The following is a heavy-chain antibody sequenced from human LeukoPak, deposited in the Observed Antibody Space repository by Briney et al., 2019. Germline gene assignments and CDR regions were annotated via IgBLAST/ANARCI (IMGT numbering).Heavy chain of an antibody. CDR1: GFTFSSYA. D-gene: IGHD6-19*01. CDR2: ISGSGGST. J-gene: IGHJ5*02. V-gene: IGHV3-23*01. CDR3: AKDQFSSGLNWFDP. Sequence: GGSLRLSCAASGFTFSSYAMSWVRQAPGKGLEWVSAISGSGGSTYYADSVKGRFTISRDNPKNTLHLQMNSLRAEDTAVYYCAKDQFSSGLNWFDPWGQGTLVTVSS.